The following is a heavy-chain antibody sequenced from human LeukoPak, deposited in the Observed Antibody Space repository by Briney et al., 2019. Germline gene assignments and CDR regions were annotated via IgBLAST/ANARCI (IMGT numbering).Heavy chain of an antibody. CDR3: ARGSRIRSRGVVTTVY. D-gene: IGHD2-21*02. CDR2: MNPNSGNT. J-gene: IGHJ4*02. V-gene: IGHV1-8*02. Sequence: ASVKVSCKASGYTFTGYYMHWVRQAPGQGLEWMGWMNPNSGNTGYAQKFQGRVTMTRNTSISTAYMELSSLRSEDTAVYYCARGSRIRSRGVVTTVYWGQGTLVTVSS. CDR1: GYTFTGYY.